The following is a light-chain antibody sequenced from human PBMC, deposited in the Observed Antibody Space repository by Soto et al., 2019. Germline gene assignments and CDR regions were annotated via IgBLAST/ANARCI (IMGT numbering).Light chain of an antibody. CDR3: QSYDSSLSGWV. Sequence: QSVLTQPPSVSGAPGQRVTISCTGSSSKIGARFDVHWYQQLPGTAPKLLIFGNNNRPSGVPDRFSGSKSGTSASLAITGLQAEDEADYYCQSYDSSLSGWVFGGGTKVTVL. J-gene: IGLJ3*02. V-gene: IGLV1-40*01. CDR2: GNN. CDR1: SSKIGARFD.